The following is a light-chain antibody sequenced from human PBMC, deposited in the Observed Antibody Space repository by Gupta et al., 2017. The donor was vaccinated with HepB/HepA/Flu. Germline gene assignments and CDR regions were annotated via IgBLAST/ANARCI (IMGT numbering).Light chain of an antibody. CDR3: MIWHSSAVV. CDR2: YKSDSDK. CDR1: RAINAAIYR. J-gene: IGLJ2*01. V-gene: IGLV5-45*02. Sequence: QAVLTQPSSLSASPGASASLTCTLRRAINAAIYRIYWYQQKPGSPPQFLLSYKSDSDKQQGSGVPSRFSGSKDGSANAGILLISGLQSEDEADYYCMIWHSSAVVFGGGTKLTVL.